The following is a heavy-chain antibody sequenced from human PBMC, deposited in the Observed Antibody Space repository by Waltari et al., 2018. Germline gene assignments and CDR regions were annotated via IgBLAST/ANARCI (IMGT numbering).Heavy chain of an antibody. CDR3: AKGHISNDFWSGSLDF. V-gene: IGHV3-9*03. J-gene: IGHJ4*02. Sequence: EVQVVESGGGLVQPGRSLRLSCAASGFTFDDYSMHWVRQAPGKGLEWVSGISGNSGSIGYADSVKGRFTISRDNAKNSLYLQMNSLRAEDMALYYCAKGHISNDFWSGSLDFWGQGTLVTVSS. CDR2: ISGNSGSI. CDR1: GFTFDDYS. D-gene: IGHD3-3*01.